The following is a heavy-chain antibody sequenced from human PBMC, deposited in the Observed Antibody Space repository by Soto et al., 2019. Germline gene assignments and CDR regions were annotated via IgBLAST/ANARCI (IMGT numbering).Heavy chain of an antibody. V-gene: IGHV4-4*07. CDR1: GGSISSYY. J-gene: IGHJ6*02. D-gene: IGHD3-10*01. CDR3: ARGLNGSGKPYYYYGMDV. Sequence: SQTLSLTCTVAGGSISSYYWGWIRQPAAKGLEWIGRIYTSGSTNNNPSLKSRVTMSVDTSKNQFSLKLSSVTAADTAVYYCARGLNGSGKPYYYYGMDVWGQGTTVTVSS. CDR2: IYTSGST.